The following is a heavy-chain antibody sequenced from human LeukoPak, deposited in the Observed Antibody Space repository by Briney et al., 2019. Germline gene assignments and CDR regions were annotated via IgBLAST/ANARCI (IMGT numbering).Heavy chain of an antibody. D-gene: IGHD2-8*02. CDR3: ASDSSWSFDN. V-gene: IGHV3-30*02. Sequence: GGSLRLSCAASGFTFSKYDMHWVRQAPGKGLEWVAFIQYDGSNKYYADSVKGRFTISRDNSRTSLYLQMNNLRAEDTAVYYCASDSSWSFDNWGQGTVVTVSS. J-gene: IGHJ4*02. CDR2: IQYDGSNK. CDR1: GFTFSKYD.